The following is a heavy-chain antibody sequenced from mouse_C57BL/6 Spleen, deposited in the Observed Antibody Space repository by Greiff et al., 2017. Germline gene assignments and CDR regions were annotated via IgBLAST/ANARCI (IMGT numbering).Heavy chain of an antibody. CDR3: ARTPYGIFDY. V-gene: IGHV1-22*01. Sequence: VKPGASVKMSCKASGYTFTDYNMHWVKQSHGKSLEWIGYINPNNGGTSYNQKFKGKATLTVNKSSSTAYMELRSLTSEDSAVYYCARTPYGIFDYWGQGTTLTVSS. CDR2: INPNNGGT. J-gene: IGHJ2*01. CDR1: GYTFTDYN. D-gene: IGHD2-1*01.